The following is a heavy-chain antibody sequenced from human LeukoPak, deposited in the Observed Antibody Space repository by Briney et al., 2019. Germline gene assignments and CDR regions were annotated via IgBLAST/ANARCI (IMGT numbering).Heavy chain of an antibody. CDR3: ARHYYDSSGYQTAPYFDY. Sequence: SETLSLTCTVSGGSISSYYWSWIRQPPGKGLEWIGYIYYSGSTNYSPSLKSRVTISVDTSKNQFSLKLSSVTAADTAVYYCARHYYDSSGYQTAPYFDYWGQGTLVTVSS. J-gene: IGHJ4*02. D-gene: IGHD3-22*01. CDR2: IYYSGST. CDR1: GGSISSYY. V-gene: IGHV4-59*08.